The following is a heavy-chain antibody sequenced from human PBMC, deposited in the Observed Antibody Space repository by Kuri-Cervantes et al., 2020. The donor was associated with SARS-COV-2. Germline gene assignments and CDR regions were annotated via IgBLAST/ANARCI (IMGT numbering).Heavy chain of an antibody. CDR2: IYYTGST. J-gene: IGHJ4*02. V-gene: IGHV4-59*01. Sequence: SETLSLTCAVYGGSFSGYYWSWIRQPPGKGLEWIGYIYYTGSTNYNPSLKSRVTITVDTSKNHFSLKLSSVTAADTAVYYCASDRRSGDGSGWYYFDAWGQGTLVTVSS. CDR1: GGSFSGYY. CDR3: ASDRRSGDGSGWYYFDA. D-gene: IGHD6-19*01.